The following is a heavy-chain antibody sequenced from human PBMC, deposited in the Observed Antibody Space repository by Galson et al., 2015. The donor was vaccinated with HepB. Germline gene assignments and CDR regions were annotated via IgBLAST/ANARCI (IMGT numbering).Heavy chain of an antibody. CDR3: ARDNIYYDSSGYYPAYPAFFDY. CDR1: GFTFSSYA. CDR2: ISYDGSNK. Sequence: SLRLSCAASGFTFSSYAMHWVRQAPGKGLEWVAVISYDGSNKYYADSVKGRFTISRDNSKNTLYLQMNSLRAEDTAVYYCARDNIYYDSSGYYPAYPAFFDYWGQGTLVTVSS. D-gene: IGHD3-22*01. J-gene: IGHJ4*02. V-gene: IGHV3-30-3*01.